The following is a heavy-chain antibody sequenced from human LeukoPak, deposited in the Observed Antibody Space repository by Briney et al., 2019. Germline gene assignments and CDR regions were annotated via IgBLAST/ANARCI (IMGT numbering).Heavy chain of an antibody. CDR2: MNPNSGNT. D-gene: IGHD3-10*01. CDR3: ARSLRGVRGVIIRRAHYYYMDV. Sequence: ASVKVSCKASGYTFTSYAINWVRQATGQGLEWMGWMNPNSGNTGYAQKFQGRVTITRNTSISTAYMELSSLRSEDTAVYYCARSLRGVRGVIIRRAHYYYMDVWGKGTTVTVSS. CDR1: GYTFTSYA. V-gene: IGHV1-8*03. J-gene: IGHJ6*03.